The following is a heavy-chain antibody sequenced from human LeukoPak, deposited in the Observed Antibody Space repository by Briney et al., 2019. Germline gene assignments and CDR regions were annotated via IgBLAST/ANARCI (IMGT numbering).Heavy chain of an antibody. J-gene: IGHJ6*02. D-gene: IGHD3-3*01. CDR2: IKQDGSEK. Sequence: GGSLRLSCAASGFTFSTSWMNWVRQAPGKGLEWVADIKQDGSEKYYVDSVKGRFTISRDNAKNSLYLQMNSLRAEDTAVYYCARGYLNVLRFLEWLRMHMDVWGQGTTVTVSS. CDR3: ARGYLNVLRFLEWLRMHMDV. CDR1: GFTFSTSW. V-gene: IGHV3-7*01.